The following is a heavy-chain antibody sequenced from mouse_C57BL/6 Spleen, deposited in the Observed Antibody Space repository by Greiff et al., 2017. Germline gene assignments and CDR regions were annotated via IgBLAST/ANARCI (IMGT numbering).Heavy chain of an antibody. CDR2: IDPANGNT. J-gene: IGHJ2*01. D-gene: IGHD1-1*01. CDR3: ASNPYDYGSSVDY. V-gene: IGHV14-3*01. CDR1: GSNIKNTY. Sequence: VQLQQSVAELVRPGASVKLSCTASGSNIKNTYMHWVKQRPEQGLEWIGRIDPANGNTKYATKFQGKATITADTYSNTAYLQLSSLTSEDTAIYCCASNPYDYGSSVDYWGQGTTLTVSS.